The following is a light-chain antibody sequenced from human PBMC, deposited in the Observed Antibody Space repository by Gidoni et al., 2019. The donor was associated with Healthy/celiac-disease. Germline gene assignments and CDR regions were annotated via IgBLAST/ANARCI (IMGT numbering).Light chain of an antibody. J-gene: IGKJ1*01. CDR2: GAS. V-gene: IGKV3-20*01. CDR1: QSVSSSY. Sequence: EIVLTQSPGTLSLSPGESATLSCRASQSVSSSYLAWYQQKPGQAPRLLIYGASSRATGIPYRFSGSGSGTDFTLTISRLEPEDFAVYYCQQYGSSRETFGQGTKVEIK. CDR3: QQYGSSRET.